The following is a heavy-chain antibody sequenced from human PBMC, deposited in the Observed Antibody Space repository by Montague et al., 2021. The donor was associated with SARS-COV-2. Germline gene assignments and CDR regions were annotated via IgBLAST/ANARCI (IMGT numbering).Heavy chain of an antibody. V-gene: IGHV3-53*04. CDR3: AREVAAAAYGGNWFDP. CDR2: IYSGGTT. CDR1: GFTVSSNY. Sequence: SLRLSCAASGFTVSSNYMSWVRQAPGKGLEWVSVIYSGGTTYYADSVKGRFTISIHNSKNTLYLQLNTLRAEDTAVYYCAREVAAAAYGGNWFDPWGQGTLVTVSS. D-gene: IGHD6-13*01. J-gene: IGHJ5*02.